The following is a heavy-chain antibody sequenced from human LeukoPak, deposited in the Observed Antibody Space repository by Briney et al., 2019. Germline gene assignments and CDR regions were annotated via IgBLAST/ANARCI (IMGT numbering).Heavy chain of an antibody. V-gene: IGHV3-74*01. CDR1: GFTFSSYW. CDR2: INSDGSST. Sequence: GGSLRLSCAASGFTFSSYWMHWVRQAPGKGLVWVSRINSDGSSTGYADSVKGRFTISRDNAKNTLYLQMNSLRAEDTAVYYCARSRQADIVAYFDYWGQGTLVTVSS. D-gene: IGHD5-12*01. CDR3: ARSRQADIVAYFDY. J-gene: IGHJ4*02.